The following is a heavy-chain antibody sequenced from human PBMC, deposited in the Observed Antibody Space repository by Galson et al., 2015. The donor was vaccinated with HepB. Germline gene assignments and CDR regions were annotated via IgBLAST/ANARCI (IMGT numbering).Heavy chain of an antibody. Sequence: SVKVSCKASGYTFTGYYIHWVRQAPGQGLEWMGRINPNSGGTNFAQKFQVRVTMTRDTSIGTAYMELSRLRSDDTAVYYCARSMVRGVFDYWGQGTLVTVSS. J-gene: IGHJ4*02. D-gene: IGHD3-10*01. CDR1: GYTFTGYY. V-gene: IGHV1-2*06. CDR3: ARSMVRGVFDY. CDR2: INPNSGGT.